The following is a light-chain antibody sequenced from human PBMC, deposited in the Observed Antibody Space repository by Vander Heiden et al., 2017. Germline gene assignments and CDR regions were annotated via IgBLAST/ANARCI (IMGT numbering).Light chain of an antibody. CDR1: SSDIGGYNS. CDR2: DVS. V-gene: IGLV2-14*03. Sequence: QFALTQPSSASGSPGQSITISCTGSSSDIGGYNSVAWYQQHPGKAPKLMIYDVSNRPSGVSNRFSGSKSGNTASLTISGLQAEDEADYYCSSYTSSSSGVFGGGTKLTVL. J-gene: IGLJ3*02. CDR3: SSYTSSSSGV.